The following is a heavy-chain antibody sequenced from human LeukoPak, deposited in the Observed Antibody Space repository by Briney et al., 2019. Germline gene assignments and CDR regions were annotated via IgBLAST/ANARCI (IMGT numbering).Heavy chain of an antibody. Sequence: ASVKVSCKASGYTFTGYYMHWVRQAPGQGLEWMGWINPNSGGTNYAQKFQGRVTMTRDTSISTAYMELSRLRSDDTAVYYCARDGVLRYFDWLNPLRGYYYYYMDVWGKGTTVTISS. V-gene: IGHV1-2*02. J-gene: IGHJ6*03. CDR1: GYTFTGYY. CDR2: INPNSGGT. CDR3: ARDGVLRYFDWLNPLRGYYYYYMDV. D-gene: IGHD3-9*01.